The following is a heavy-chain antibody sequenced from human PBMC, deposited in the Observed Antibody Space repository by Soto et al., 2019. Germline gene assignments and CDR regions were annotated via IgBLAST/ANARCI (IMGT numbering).Heavy chain of an antibody. Sequence: QVQLVESGGGVVQPGRSLRLSCAASGFTFSSYAMHWVRQAPGKGLEWVAVIPYDGSNKYYADSVKGRFTISRDNSKNTLYLHMNRLRAEDTAVYYCARDYRYCTILSCYNLDYWGQGTLVTVSS. CDR1: GFTFSSYA. J-gene: IGHJ4*02. CDR2: IPYDGSNK. D-gene: IGHD2-2*02. CDR3: ARDYRYCTILSCYNLDY. V-gene: IGHV3-30-3*01.